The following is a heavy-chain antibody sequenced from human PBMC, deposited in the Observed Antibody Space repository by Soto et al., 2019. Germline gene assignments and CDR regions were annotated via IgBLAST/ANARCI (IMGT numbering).Heavy chain of an antibody. Sequence: EVQLVESGGGLVKPGGSLRLSCAASGFTFSSYSMNWVRQAPGKGLEWVSSISSSSSYIYYADSVKGRFTISRENAKKSLYLQMNSLRAEDTAVYYCASACGGSCYSYGYYGMDVWGQGTTVTVSS. CDR2: ISSSSSYI. CDR1: GFTFSSYS. J-gene: IGHJ6*02. V-gene: IGHV3-21*01. D-gene: IGHD2-15*01. CDR3: ASACGGSCYSYGYYGMDV.